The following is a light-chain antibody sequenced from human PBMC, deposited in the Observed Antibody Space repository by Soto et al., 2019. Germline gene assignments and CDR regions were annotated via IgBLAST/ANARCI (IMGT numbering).Light chain of an antibody. Sequence: QSVLTQPASVSGSPGQSITISCSGTSSDVGSYNLVSWYQQLPGKAPRLVIYEVSERPSEISNRFSGSKSGNTASLTISGLQAEDEGDYYCYSYGGSNFIVFGGGTKLTVL. V-gene: IGLV2-23*02. CDR3: YSYGGSNFIV. CDR1: SSDVGSYNL. CDR2: EVS. J-gene: IGLJ3*02.